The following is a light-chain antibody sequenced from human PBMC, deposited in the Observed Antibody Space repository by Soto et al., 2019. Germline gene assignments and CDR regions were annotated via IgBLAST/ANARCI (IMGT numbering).Light chain of an antibody. CDR1: SSDGGGYNY. V-gene: IGLV2-14*01. CDR2: EVS. J-gene: IGLJ3*02. CDR3: SSYTSSSPHWV. Sequence: SVLTQPASVSGSPGQSITISCTGTSSDGGGYNYVSWYQQHPGKAPKLMIYEVSNRPSGVSNRFSGSKSGNTASLTISGRQAEDEADYDGSSYTSSSPHWVFGGGTKITDL.